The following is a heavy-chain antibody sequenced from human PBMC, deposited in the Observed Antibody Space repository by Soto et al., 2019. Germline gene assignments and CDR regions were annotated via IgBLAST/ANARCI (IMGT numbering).Heavy chain of an antibody. J-gene: IGHJ4*02. CDR1: GFRFDDYG. Sequence: PGGSLRLSCAASGFRFDDYGMNWVRQAPGKGLEWVSGINWNGGSTGYADSVKGRFTISRDNAKNSLYLQMNSLRAEDTALYYCARLYSSGWYGPGRYWGQGTLVTVSS. D-gene: IGHD6-19*01. V-gene: IGHV3-20*04. CDR3: ARLYSSGWYGPGRY. CDR2: INWNGGST.